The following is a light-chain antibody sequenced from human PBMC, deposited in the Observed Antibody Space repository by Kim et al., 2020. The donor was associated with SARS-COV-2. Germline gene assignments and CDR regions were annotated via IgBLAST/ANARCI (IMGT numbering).Light chain of an antibody. CDR1: QNVGSH. V-gene: IGKV3-11*01. CDR3: QQRTRWPLT. J-gene: IGKJ4*01. CDR2: DAF. Sequence: LCPGERPPLTCRASQNVGSHLGWYQQKPDQPPRLLIYDAFNRATGIPARFSGSGSGTDFTLTISSLEPEDFAVYYCQQRTRWPLTFGGGTKVDIK.